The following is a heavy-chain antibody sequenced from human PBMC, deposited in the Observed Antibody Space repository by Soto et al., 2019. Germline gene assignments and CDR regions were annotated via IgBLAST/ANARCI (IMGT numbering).Heavy chain of an antibody. J-gene: IGHJ4*02. CDR1: GGSISSGGYY. D-gene: IGHD2-2*01. CDR3: ARGVDYPWHTSCYYFDY. Sequence: QVQLQESGPGLVKPSQTLSLTCTVSGGSISSGGYYWSWIRQHPGKGLEWIGYIYYSGSTYYNPSLKSRVTISVDTSKNQFSRKLSSVTSADTAGYYCARGVDYPWHTSCYYFDYWGQGTLVTVSS. V-gene: IGHV4-31*03. CDR2: IYYSGST.